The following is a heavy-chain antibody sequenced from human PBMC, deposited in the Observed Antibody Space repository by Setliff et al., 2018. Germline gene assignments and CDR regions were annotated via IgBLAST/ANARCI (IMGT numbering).Heavy chain of an antibody. D-gene: IGHD1-20*01. Sequence: ETLSLTCTVSGGSISSHYWSWIRQPPGKGLEWVANIKQDGSEKYYVDSVKGRFSISRDNAKNSLYLQMNSLRAEDTAVYYCAREITGLDYWGQGTLVTVSS. CDR3: AREITGLDY. J-gene: IGHJ4*02. CDR1: GGSISSHY. CDR2: IKQDGSEK. V-gene: IGHV3-7*01.